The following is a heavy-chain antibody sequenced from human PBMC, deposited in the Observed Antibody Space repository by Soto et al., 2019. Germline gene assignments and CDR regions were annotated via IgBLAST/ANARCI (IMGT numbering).Heavy chain of an antibody. CDR3: ARSIVVVTALDY. J-gene: IGHJ4*02. Sequence: ASVKVSCKASGYTFTSYGISWVRQAPGQGLEWMGWINAYNGDTHYSQKFQGRVTITRDTSASTAYMELSSLRSEDTAVYYCARSIVVVTALDYWGQGTLVTVSS. D-gene: IGHD2-21*02. V-gene: IGHV1-18*01. CDR1: GYTFTSYG. CDR2: INAYNGDT.